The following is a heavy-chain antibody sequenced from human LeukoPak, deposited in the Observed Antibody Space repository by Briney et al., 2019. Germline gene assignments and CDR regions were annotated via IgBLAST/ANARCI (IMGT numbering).Heavy chain of an antibody. D-gene: IGHD3-22*01. CDR3: ARWGRSSGYLDS. V-gene: IGHV3-33*01. CDR2: IWSDGSSK. Sequence: PRRPLRLSCAAPGFTFSSYGMHWVRQAPGKGLESVAVIWSDGSSKYYADSVKGRFTISRDNSKNTLYLQVNSLRAEDTAVYYWARWGRSSGYLDSWGQGTQVTVSS. J-gene: IGHJ4*02. CDR1: GFTFSSYG.